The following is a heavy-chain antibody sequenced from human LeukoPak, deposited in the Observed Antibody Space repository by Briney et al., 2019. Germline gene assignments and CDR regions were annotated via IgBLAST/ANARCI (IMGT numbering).Heavy chain of an antibody. Sequence: PGGSLRLSCAASGFTFSDYYMSWIRQAPGKGLEWVSYISSSGSTIYYADSVKGRFTISRDNAKNSLYLQMNSLRAEDTAVYYCARATQASLWFGELFTSRYYYYYMDVWGKGTTVTISS. V-gene: IGHV3-11*01. CDR1: GFTFSDYY. J-gene: IGHJ6*03. CDR2: ISSSGSTI. D-gene: IGHD3-10*01. CDR3: ARATQASLWFGELFTSRYYYYYMDV.